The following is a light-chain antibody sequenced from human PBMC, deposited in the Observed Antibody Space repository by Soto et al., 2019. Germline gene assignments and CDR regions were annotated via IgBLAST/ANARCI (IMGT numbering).Light chain of an antibody. J-gene: IGLJ1*01. V-gene: IGLV2-18*02. CDR2: EVS. Sequence: QSVLTQPPSVSGSPGQSVAISCTGTSSDVGSYIRVSWYQQPPGAAPKLMIYEVSNRPSGVPDRFSGSKSGNTASLTISGLQAEDEADYYCNSYTGSSTYVFGTGTKATVL. CDR3: NSYTGSSTYV. CDR1: SSDVGSYIR.